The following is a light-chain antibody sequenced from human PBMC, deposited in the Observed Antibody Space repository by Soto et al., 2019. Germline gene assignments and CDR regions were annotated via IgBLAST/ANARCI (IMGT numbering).Light chain of an antibody. J-gene: IGLJ2*01. CDR3: NSYTSSSTSV. CDR2: EVN. CDR1: SSDVGGYNY. V-gene: IGLV2-14*01. Sequence: QSALTQPASVSGSPGPSITISCTGTSSDVGGYNYVSWYQQHPGKGPKLLIYEVNNRPSGVSNRFSGSKSGNTASLTISGLQAEDEADYYCNSYTSSSTSVFGGGTKLTVL.